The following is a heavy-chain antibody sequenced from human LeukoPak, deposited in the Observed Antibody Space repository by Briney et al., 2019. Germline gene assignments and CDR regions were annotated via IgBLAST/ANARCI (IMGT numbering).Heavy chain of an antibody. CDR1: GFTFSSYS. V-gene: IGHV3-21*01. Sequence: GRSLRLSCAASGFTFSSYSMNWVRQAPRKGLEWVSSISSSSSYIYYADSVKGRFTISRDNAKNSLYLQMNSLRAEDTAVYYCARDSDYYDSSGYQVPDYWGQGTLVTVSS. CDR3: ARDSDYYDSSGYQVPDY. D-gene: IGHD3-22*01. J-gene: IGHJ4*02. CDR2: ISSSSSYI.